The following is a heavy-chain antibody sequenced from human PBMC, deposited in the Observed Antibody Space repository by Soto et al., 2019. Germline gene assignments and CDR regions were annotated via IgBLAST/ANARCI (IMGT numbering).Heavy chain of an antibody. CDR1: GGSFSGYY. Sequence: SETLSLTCAVYGGSFSGYYWSWIRQPPGKGLEWIGEINHSGSTNYNPSPKSRVTISVDTSKNQFSLKLSSVTAGETALYYCAKRANYVRVWFDPWGQGTLVTVSS. CDR3: AKRANYVRVWFDP. D-gene: IGHD3-16*01. CDR2: INHSGST. J-gene: IGHJ5*02. V-gene: IGHV4-34*01.